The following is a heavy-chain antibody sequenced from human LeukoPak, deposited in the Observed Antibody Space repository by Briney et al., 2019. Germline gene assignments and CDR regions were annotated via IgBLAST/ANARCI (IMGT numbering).Heavy chain of an antibody. Sequence: GGSLRLSCAASGFTFSSYGMHWVRQAPGKGLEWVAVISYDGSNKYYADSVKGRSTISRHNSKNTLYLQMNSLRAEDTAVYYCAKDRDSSGVDYWGQGTLVTVSS. J-gene: IGHJ4*02. CDR2: ISYDGSNK. D-gene: IGHD6-6*01. CDR3: AKDRDSSGVDY. V-gene: IGHV3-30*18. CDR1: GFTFSSYG.